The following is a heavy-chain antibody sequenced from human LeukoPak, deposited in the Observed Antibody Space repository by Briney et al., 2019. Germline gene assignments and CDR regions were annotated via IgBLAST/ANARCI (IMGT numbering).Heavy chain of an antibody. D-gene: IGHD5-18*01. V-gene: IGHV3-21*01. Sequence: GSLRLLCAGSGFHLRCYNLGWVRPAPGKGVEGGLSISSSSSYIYYADSVKGRFTISRDNAKNSLYLQMNSLRAEDTAVYYCARGPNTAMVIWFDPWGQGTLVTVSS. CDR1: GFHLRCYN. CDR2: ISSSSSYI. CDR3: ARGPNTAMVIWFDP. J-gene: IGHJ5*02.